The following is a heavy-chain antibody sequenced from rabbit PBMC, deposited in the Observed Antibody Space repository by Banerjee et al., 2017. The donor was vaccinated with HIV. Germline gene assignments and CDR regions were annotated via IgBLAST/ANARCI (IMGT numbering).Heavy chain of an antibody. V-gene: IGHV1S40*01. CDR2: VDAGSGGT. CDR1: GFSFSSKYW. CDR3: ARLP. Sequence: QSLEESGGDLVKPGASLTLTCTASGFSFSSKYWICWVRQAPGKGLEWIGCVDAGSGGTYYATWAKGRFTISKTSSTTVTLQMTSLTAADTATYFCARLPWGPGTLVTVS. J-gene: IGHJ2*01.